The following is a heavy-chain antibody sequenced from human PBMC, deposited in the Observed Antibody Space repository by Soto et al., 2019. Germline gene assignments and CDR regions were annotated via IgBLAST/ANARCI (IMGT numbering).Heavy chain of an antibody. CDR2: IIPIFGTA. D-gene: IGHD1-26*01. CDR3: ATSGSYPSGYYYYGMDV. CDR1: GGTFSSYA. V-gene: IGHV1-69*13. J-gene: IGHJ6*02. Sequence: ASVKVSCKASGGTFSSYAISWVRQAPGQGLEWMGGIIPIFGTANYAQKFQGRVTITADESTSTAYMELSSLRSEDTAVYYCATSGSYPSGYYYYGMDVWGQGTTVTVSS.